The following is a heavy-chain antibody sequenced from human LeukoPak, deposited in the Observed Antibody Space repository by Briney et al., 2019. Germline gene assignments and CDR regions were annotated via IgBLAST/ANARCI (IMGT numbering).Heavy chain of an antibody. CDR1: GFMLYSFG. J-gene: IGHJ4*02. CDR3: AKNSRGLPARPAFDS. V-gene: IGHV3-30*02. CDR2: IHYDGTNK. Sequence: GGSLRLSCAASGFMLYSFGTHSVRQAPGKGLEWVAFIHYDGTNKYYTDSVRGRFTISRDNSENTLYLQMSSLRPEDTAIYYCAKNSRGLPARPAFDSWGQGTLVTVSS. D-gene: IGHD6-6*01.